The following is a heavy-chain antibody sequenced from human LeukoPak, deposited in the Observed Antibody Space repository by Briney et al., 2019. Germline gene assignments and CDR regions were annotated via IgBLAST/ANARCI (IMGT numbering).Heavy chain of an antibody. Sequence: GGSLRLSCAASGFTFSSYSMNWVRQAPGKGLEWVSSISSSSSYIYYADSVKGRFTISRDNAKNSLYLQMNSLRAEDTAVYYCARALVAATDFDYWGQGTLVTVSS. CDR2: ISSSSSYI. CDR3: ARALVAATDFDY. V-gene: IGHV3-21*01. D-gene: IGHD2-15*01. J-gene: IGHJ4*02. CDR1: GFTFSSYS.